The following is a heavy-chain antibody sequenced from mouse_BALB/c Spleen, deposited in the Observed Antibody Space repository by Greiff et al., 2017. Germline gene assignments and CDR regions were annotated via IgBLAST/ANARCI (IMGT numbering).Heavy chain of an antibody. V-gene: IGHV8-11*01. D-gene: IGHD1-1*01. CDR2: IWWNDNK. J-gene: IGHJ2*01. CDR1: GFSLSTYGIG. CDR3: ARITTVVATDY. Sequence: QVTLKESGPGILQPSQTLSLTCSFSGFSLSTYGIGVGWIRQPSGKGLEWLAHIWWNDNKYYNTALKSRLTISKDTSNNQVFLKIASVDTADTATYYCARITTVVATDYWGQGTTLTVSS.